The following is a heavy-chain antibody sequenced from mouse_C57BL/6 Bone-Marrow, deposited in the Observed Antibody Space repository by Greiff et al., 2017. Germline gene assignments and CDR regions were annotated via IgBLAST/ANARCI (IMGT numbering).Heavy chain of an antibody. J-gene: IGHJ4*01. D-gene: IGHD1-1*01. CDR1: GYTFTSYW. CDR2: IYPGSGST. Sequence: VQLQQPGAELVKPGASVKMSCKASGYTFTSYWITWVKQRPGQGLEWIGDIYPGSGSTNYNEKFKSKATLTVDTSSSTAYMQLSSLASEDSAVYYCARSITCYAMDYWGQGTSVTVSS. CDR3: ARSITCYAMDY. V-gene: IGHV1-55*01.